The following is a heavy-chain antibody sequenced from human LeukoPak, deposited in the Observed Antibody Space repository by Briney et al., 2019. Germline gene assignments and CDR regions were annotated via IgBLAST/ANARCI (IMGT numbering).Heavy chain of an antibody. Sequence: GGSLRLSCAASGFTFSSYGMHWVRQAPGKGLEWVAVIWYDGSNKYYADSVKGRFTISRDNSKNTLYLQMNSLRAEDTAVYYCARDPIPMVRGVTWFDPWGQGTLVTVSS. CDR3: ARDPIPMVRGVTWFDP. D-gene: IGHD3-10*01. CDR1: GFTFSSYG. CDR2: IWYDGSNK. V-gene: IGHV3-33*01. J-gene: IGHJ5*02.